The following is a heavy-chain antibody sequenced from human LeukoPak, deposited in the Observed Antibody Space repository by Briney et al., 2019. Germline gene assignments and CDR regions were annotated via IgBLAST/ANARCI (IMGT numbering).Heavy chain of an antibody. Sequence: ASVKVSCKASGYAFTGYYMHWVRQAPGQGLEWMGWINPNSGGTNYAQKFQGRVTMTRDTSISTAYMELSRLRSDDTAVYYCAKGDIRLARSSPVGYFDYWGQGTLVTVSS. CDR3: AKGDIRLARSSPVGYFDY. V-gene: IGHV1-2*02. CDR1: GYAFTGYY. J-gene: IGHJ4*02. CDR2: INPNSGGT. D-gene: IGHD3-16*01.